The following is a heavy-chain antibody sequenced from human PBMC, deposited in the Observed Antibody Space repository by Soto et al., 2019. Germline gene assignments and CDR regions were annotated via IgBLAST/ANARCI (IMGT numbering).Heavy chain of an antibody. J-gene: IGHJ3*02. D-gene: IGHD1-26*01. CDR2: IYTSGST. Sequence: SETLSLTCTVSGGSISSYYWSWIRQPAGKGLEWIGRIYTSGSTNYNPSLKSRVTMSVDTSKNQFSLKLSSVTAADTAVYYCATILGVGANDAFDIWGQGTMVTVSS. CDR1: GGSISSYY. CDR3: ATILGVGANDAFDI. V-gene: IGHV4-4*07.